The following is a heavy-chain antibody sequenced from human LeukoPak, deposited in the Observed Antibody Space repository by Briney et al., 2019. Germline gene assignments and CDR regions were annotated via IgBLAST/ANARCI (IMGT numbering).Heavy chain of an antibody. J-gene: IGHJ5*02. CDR1: GFTFISYD. CDR2: IGKAAEL. CDR3: TRGGSEGFDP. Sequence: VGSFRVSCAAPGFTFISYDMHWVRQPTGKGGEWASAIGKAAELYYAGSVKCRFTISRENAKNSLYLQTNSQRAGDPAVYYCTRGGSEGFDPWGQGTLVTASS. V-gene: IGHV3-13*05.